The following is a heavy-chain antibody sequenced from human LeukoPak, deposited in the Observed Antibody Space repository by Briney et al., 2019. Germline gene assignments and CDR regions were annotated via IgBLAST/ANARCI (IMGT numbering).Heavy chain of an antibody. CDR1: GYTFTSYG. D-gene: IGHD6-19*01. CDR2: ISAYNGNT. Sequence: ASVKVSCKASGYTFTSYGISWVRQAPGQGLEWMGWISAYNGNTNYAQKLQGRVALTTDTSMSTAYMELRSLRADDTAVYYCARSFSGWSSFDYWGQGTLVTVSS. CDR3: ARSFSGWSSFDY. V-gene: IGHV1-18*01. J-gene: IGHJ4*02.